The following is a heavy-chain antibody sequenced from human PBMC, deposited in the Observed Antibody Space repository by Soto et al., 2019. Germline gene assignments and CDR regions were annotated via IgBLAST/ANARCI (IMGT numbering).Heavy chain of an antibody. D-gene: IGHD2-2*01. CDR1: GGTISSGDYY. CDR3: VRETCPSASCPWGWFDP. J-gene: IGHJ5*02. CDR2: IYYSGST. V-gene: IGHV4-30-4*01. Sequence: SETLSLTCTVSGGTISSGDYYWSRIRQPPGKGLEWIGYIYYSGSTYYNPSLKSRVTISVDTSKNQFSLKLSSVTAADTAVYYCVRETCPSASCPWGWFDPWGQGTLVTVSS.